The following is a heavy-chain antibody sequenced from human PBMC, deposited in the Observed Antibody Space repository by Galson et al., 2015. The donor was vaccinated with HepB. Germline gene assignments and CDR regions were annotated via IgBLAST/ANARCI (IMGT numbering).Heavy chain of an antibody. J-gene: IGHJ5*02. CDR3: ARASGQLPSNWFDP. D-gene: IGHD2-2*01. CDR2: IYYSGST. Sequence: ETLSLTCTVSGGSISSYYWSWIRQPPGKGLEWIGYIYYSGSTNYNPSLKSRVTISVDTSKNQFSLKLSSVTAADTAVYYCARASGQLPSNWFDPWGQGTLVTVSS. V-gene: IGHV4-59*01. CDR1: GGSISSYY.